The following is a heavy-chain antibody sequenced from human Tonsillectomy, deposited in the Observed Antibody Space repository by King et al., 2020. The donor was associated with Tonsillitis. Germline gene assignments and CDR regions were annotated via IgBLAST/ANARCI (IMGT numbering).Heavy chain of an antibody. V-gene: IGHV4-34*01. CDR3: ARGQLLWFGESPHLDY. Sequence: VQLQQWGAGLLKPSETLSLTCAVYGGSFSGYYWSWIRQPPGKGLEWIGEINHSGSTNYNPSLKSRVTISVDTYKNQFSLKLSSVTAADTAVYYCARGQLLWFGESPHLDYWGQGTLVTVSS. CDR2: INHSGST. CDR1: GGSFSGYY. J-gene: IGHJ4*02. D-gene: IGHD3-10*01.